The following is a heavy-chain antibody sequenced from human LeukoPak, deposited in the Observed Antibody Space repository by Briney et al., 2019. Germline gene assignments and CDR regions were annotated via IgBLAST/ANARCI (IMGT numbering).Heavy chain of an antibody. D-gene: IGHD5-18*01. CDR2: IHPCDSDT. Sequence: GESLKISSKGSGYSFTSYWIGWVRQMPGKVLEWKGIIHPCDSDTRYRPSFQGQVTISADKSISTAYLQWSSLKASDTAMYYCARQGRGYSYGLGYWGQGTLVTVSS. V-gene: IGHV5-51*01. CDR3: ARQGRGYSYGLGY. CDR1: GYSFTSYW. J-gene: IGHJ4*02.